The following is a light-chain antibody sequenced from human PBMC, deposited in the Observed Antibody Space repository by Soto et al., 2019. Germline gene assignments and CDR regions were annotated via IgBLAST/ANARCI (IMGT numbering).Light chain of an antibody. CDR1: QSIHTP. Sequence: VFSQSPATLSLSPGERATLSCRASQSIHTPLAWYRQKPGQPPRIAVYDSTLRENGVPDRFSGSGSGTEFTLTITRLEPEDFAVYYCQQYDGSIFTFGPGTQVDNK. CDR2: DST. J-gene: IGKJ3*01. CDR3: QQYDGSIFT. V-gene: IGKV3-20*01.